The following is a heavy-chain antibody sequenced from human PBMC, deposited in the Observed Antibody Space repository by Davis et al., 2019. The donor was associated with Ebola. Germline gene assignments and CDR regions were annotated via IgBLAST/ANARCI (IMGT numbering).Heavy chain of an antibody. V-gene: IGHV5-51*01. CDR1: GYGFADYW. CDR2: IYAGDSDS. CDR3: ARQESLYGWSDY. J-gene: IGHJ4*02. Sequence: GESLKISCKGSGYGFADYWIAWVRQTPGKGLEWMGIIYAGDSDSRYSPSFEGQVTMSVDRYITTAFLQWTSLRASDTAIYYCARQESLYGWSDYWGQGTLVTVSS. D-gene: IGHD2/OR15-2a*01.